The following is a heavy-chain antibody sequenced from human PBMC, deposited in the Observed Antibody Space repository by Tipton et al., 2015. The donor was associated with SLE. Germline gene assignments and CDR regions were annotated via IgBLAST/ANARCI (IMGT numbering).Heavy chain of an antibody. D-gene: IGHD6-19*01. CDR2: IYTSGST. J-gene: IGHJ4*02. CDR1: GGSISSGSYY. Sequence: TLSLTCTVSGGSISSGSYYWSWIRQPAGKGLEWIGRIYTSGSTYYNPSLKSRVTISVDTSKNQFSLRLSSVTAADTAVYYCARLGIAVAGPTDYWGQGTLVTVSS. V-gene: IGHV4-61*02. CDR3: ARLGIAVAGPTDY.